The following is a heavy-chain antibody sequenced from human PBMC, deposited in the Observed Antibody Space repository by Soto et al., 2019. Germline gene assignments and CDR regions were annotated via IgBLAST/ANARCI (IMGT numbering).Heavy chain of an antibody. CDR2: ISYDGSNK. CDR3: ASASYFDY. V-gene: IGHV3-30*03. Sequence: LRLSCAASGFTFSSYGMHWVRQAPGKGLEWVAVISYDGSNKYYADSVKGRFTISRDNSKNTLYLQMNSLRAEDTAVYYCASASYFDYWGQGTLVTVSS. D-gene: IGHD2-15*01. J-gene: IGHJ4*02. CDR1: GFTFSSYG.